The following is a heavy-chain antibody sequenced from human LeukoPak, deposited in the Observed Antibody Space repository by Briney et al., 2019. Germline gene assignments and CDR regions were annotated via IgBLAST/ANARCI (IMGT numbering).Heavy chain of an antibody. V-gene: IGHV4-59*01. CDR3: ARVVGCSGGSCSWSYFDY. Sequence: PSETLSLTCTVSGGSISSYYWSWIRQPPGKGLEWIGYIYYSGSTNYNPSLKSRVTISVDTSKNQFSLKLSSVTAADTAVYYCARVVGCSGGSCSWSYFDYWGQGTLVTVSS. J-gene: IGHJ4*02. D-gene: IGHD2-15*01. CDR1: GGSISSYY. CDR2: IYYSGST.